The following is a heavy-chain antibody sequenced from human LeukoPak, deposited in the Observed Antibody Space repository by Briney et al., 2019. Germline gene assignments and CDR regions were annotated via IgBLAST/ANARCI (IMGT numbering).Heavy chain of an antibody. J-gene: IGHJ4*02. V-gene: IGHV3-23*01. Sequence: GGSLRLSCAASGFTFSDYGLSWVRQAPGKGLEWVSGITGSGGSTYYADSMKGRFTISRDNSKNTLYLQMNSLRAEDTAIYYCARDERLLSFLKWGQGTLVTVSS. D-gene: IGHD3-3*01. CDR3: ARDERLLSFLK. CDR2: ITGSGGST. CDR1: GFTFSDYG.